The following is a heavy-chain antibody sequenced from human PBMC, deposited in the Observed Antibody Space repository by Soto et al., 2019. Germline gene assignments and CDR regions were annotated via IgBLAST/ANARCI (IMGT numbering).Heavy chain of an antibody. J-gene: IGHJ5*02. Sequence: ETLSLTCTVSGGSISYYYWSWIRQPPGKGLEWIGYIDYSGSTNYNPSLKSRVTISVDRSKNQFSLKLSSVTAADTAVYYCARVPGPWGQGTLVTVSS. V-gene: IGHV4-59*12. CDR3: ARVPGP. CDR1: GGSISYYY. CDR2: IDYSGST.